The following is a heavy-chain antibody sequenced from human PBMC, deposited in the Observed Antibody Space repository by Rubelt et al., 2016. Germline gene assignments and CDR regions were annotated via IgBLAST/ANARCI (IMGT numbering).Heavy chain of an antibody. V-gene: IGHV4-38-2*02. Sequence: QVQLQESGPGLVKPSETLSLTCTVSGYSISSGYYWGWIRQPPGKGLEWIGSIYHSGSTYYNPSLKSRVTISVDTSKNQFSLKLSSVTAADTAVYYCARGTVSGIVGATADFDYWGQGTLVTVSS. CDR1: GYSISSGYY. CDR3: ARGTVSGIVGATADFDY. D-gene: IGHD1-26*01. CDR2: IYHSGST. J-gene: IGHJ4*02.